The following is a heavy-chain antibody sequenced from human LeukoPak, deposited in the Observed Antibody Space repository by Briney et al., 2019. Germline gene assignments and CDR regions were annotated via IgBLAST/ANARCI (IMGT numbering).Heavy chain of an antibody. CDR1: GFTFSDHY. J-gene: IGHJ3*02. Sequence: GGSLRLSYAASGFTFSDHYTDWVRQAPGKGLQWVARIRNRARSYTTQYAPSVRDRFTISRDDTENSLFLQMNSLNTEDTAVYFCARVGTYYDNRGFSSDVFQIRGQGTMVTVSS. D-gene: IGHD3-22*01. CDR3: ARVGTYYDNRGFSSDVFQI. V-gene: IGHV3-72*01. CDR2: IRNRARSYTT.